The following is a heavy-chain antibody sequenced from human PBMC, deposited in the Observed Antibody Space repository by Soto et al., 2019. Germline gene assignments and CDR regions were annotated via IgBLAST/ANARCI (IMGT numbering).Heavy chain of an antibody. D-gene: IGHD2-15*01. V-gene: IGHV1-69*02. CDR3: ATTIADSHYFYYMDV. J-gene: IGHJ6*03. CDR1: GGSFSSYT. Sequence: QVQLVQSGAEVKKPGASVKVSCTTSGGSFSSYTFSCVRQVPGQGLEWMGRLVAILGITNYAQKFQRRVTLSADHSTSTVYMDLSSLRSEDTAIYYCATTIADSHYFYYMDVWGSWTTVTVAS. CDR2: LVAILGIT.